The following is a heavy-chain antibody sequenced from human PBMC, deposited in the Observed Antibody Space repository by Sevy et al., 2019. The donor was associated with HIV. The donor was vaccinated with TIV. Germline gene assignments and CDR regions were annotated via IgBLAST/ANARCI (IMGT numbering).Heavy chain of an antibody. CDR1: GFTFSSYG. Sequence: GGSLRLSCAASGFTFSSYGMHWVRQAPGKGLEWVAFIRYDGSNKYYADSVKGRFTISRDNSKNTLYLQMNSLRAEDTAVYYCAKEGSLYSGSYPTGFYFDYWGQGTLVTVSS. V-gene: IGHV3-30*02. CDR3: AKEGSLYSGSYPTGFYFDY. D-gene: IGHD1-26*01. CDR2: IRYDGSNK. J-gene: IGHJ4*02.